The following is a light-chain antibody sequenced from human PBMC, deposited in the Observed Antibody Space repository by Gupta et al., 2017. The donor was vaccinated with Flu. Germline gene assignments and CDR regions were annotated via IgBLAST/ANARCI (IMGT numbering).Light chain of an antibody. J-gene: IGLJ3*02. CDR1: NIGSKS. V-gene: IGLV3-21*02. Sequence: SFVLTQPPSMSVAPGQPARIPCGGTNIGSKSVHWYQQKPGQAPVLVVFDYSDRPAGIPKRFSGSNSGNTATLSISRVEAGDEAAYYCQLWDGSSDHPGVFGGGTKLSVL. CDR3: QLWDGSSDHPGV. CDR2: DYS.